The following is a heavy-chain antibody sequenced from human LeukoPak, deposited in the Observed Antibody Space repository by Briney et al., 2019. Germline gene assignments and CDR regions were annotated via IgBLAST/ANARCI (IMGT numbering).Heavy chain of an antibody. Sequence: GRSLRLSCAASGFSFDDYAMHWVRQAPGKGLEWVSGITWNSGNIDYADSVKGRFTISRDNAKNSLYLQMNNLREEDTALYYCPKDYSGKYYYYHYVDVWGKGTTVTVSS. CDR1: GFSFDDYA. CDR2: ITWNSGNI. CDR3: PKDYSGKYYYYHYVDV. D-gene: IGHD3-10*01. J-gene: IGHJ6*03. V-gene: IGHV3-9*01.